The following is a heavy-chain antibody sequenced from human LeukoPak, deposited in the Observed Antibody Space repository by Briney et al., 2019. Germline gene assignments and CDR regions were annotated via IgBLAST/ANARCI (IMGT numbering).Heavy chain of an antibody. CDR1: GGSISSSSYY. V-gene: IGHV4-39*01. CDR2: IYYSGST. J-gene: IGHJ5*02. D-gene: IGHD1-14*01. Sequence: PSETLSLTCTVSGGSISSSSYYWGWIRQPPGKGLEWIGRIYYSGSTYYNPSPKRRFTISVDTSKTPFSLKLSSVTAADTAVYYCARVTSRLGWFDPWGQGTLVTVSS. CDR3: ARVTSRLGWFDP.